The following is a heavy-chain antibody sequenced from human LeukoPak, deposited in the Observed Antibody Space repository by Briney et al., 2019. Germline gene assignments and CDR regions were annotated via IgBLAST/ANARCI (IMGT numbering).Heavy chain of an antibody. J-gene: IGHJ4*02. CDR3: ARWNNDWEFDY. Sequence: GGSLRLSCAASGFTFSNSWMTWIRQAPGKGLEWVAHIKADGTDEYYVDSVKGRFTISRDNAKDSLSLQTNSLRAEDTAVYYCARWNNDWEFDYWGQGTLVSVSS. D-gene: IGHD1/OR15-1a*01. CDR2: IKADGTDE. V-gene: IGHV3-7*05. CDR1: GFTFSNSW.